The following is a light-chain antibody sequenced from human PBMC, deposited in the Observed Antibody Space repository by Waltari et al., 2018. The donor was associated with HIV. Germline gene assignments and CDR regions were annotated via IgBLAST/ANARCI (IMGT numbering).Light chain of an antibody. J-gene: IGLJ2*01. Sequence: QSALTPPPSATGSPGQSVIISCPGPSSDAGGSTYVSWYQQLPGRAPKLMIYDVTKRPSRVPVRFSGSKSGNTASLTVSGLQAEDEADYFCSSYSGSNTLVFGGGTKLTVL. CDR1: SSDAGGSTY. CDR2: DVT. CDR3: SSYSGSNTLV. V-gene: IGLV2-8*01.